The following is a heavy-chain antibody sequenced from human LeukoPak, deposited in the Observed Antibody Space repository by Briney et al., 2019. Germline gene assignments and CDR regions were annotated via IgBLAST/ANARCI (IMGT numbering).Heavy chain of an antibody. J-gene: IGHJ4*02. CDR3: ARVDYYDRSGYFDY. CDR1: GYSFSNYW. CDR2: IYPGDSDT. Sequence: GESLKISCEGSGYSFSNYWLGWVRQMPGKGLEWMGIIYPGDSDTRYSPSFQGQVTISADKSISTAYLLWSSLKASDTAMYYCARVDYYDRSGYFDYWGQGTQVTVSS. D-gene: IGHD3-22*01. V-gene: IGHV5-51*01.